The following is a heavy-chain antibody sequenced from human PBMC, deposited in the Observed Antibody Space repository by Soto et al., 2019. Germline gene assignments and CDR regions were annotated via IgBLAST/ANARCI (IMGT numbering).Heavy chain of an antibody. D-gene: IGHD6-13*01. Sequence: EVQLVESGGGLVQPGGSLRLSCAASGFTFSSNWMHWVRRLPGRGLVWVSRINTDGSETTYVDSVKGRFTISRDNPKNTLYLQVNSLRAEDTAIYFCAKAGGSTWDRGVENWGQGTLVTVSS. V-gene: IGHV3-74*01. CDR3: AKAGGSTWDRGVEN. J-gene: IGHJ4*02. CDR1: GFTFSSNW. CDR2: INTDGSET.